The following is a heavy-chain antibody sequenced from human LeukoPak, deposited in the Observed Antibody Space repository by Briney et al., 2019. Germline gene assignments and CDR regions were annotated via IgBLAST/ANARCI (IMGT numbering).Heavy chain of an antibody. CDR1: GFIFSSYE. Sequence: GGSLRLSCEASGFIFSSYEMNWVRQAPGKGLEWVSYISTTGTTIYYSDSVRGRFTISRDNARNSLFLQMSGLRAEDTAVYYCARGRRDGYNYWGQGTLVTVSS. V-gene: IGHV3-48*03. CDR3: ARGRRDGYNY. CDR2: ISTTGTTI. J-gene: IGHJ4*02. D-gene: IGHD5-24*01.